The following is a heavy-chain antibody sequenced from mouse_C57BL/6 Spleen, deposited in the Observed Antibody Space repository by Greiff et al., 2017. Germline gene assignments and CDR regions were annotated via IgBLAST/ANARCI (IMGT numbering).Heavy chain of an antibody. CDR1: GYTFTSYW. V-gene: IGHV1-52*01. CDR3: ASYSNYGLYYAMDD. D-gene: IGHD2-5*01. Sequence: QVQLQQPGAELVRPGSSVKLSCKASGYTFTSYWMHWVKQRPIQGLEWIGNIDPSDSETHYNQKFKDKATLTVDKSSSTAYMQLSSLTSEDSAVYYCASYSNYGLYYAMDDWGQGTSVTVSS. J-gene: IGHJ4*01. CDR2: IDPSDSET.